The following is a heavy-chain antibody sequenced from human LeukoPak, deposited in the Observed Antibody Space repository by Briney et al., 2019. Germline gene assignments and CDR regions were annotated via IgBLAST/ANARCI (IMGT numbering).Heavy chain of an antibody. J-gene: IGHJ5*02. CDR1: GGSISSSSYY. V-gene: IGHV4-39*07. D-gene: IGHD3-3*01. Sequence: SETLSLTCTVSGGSISSSSYYWGWIRQPPGKGLEWIGSIYYSGSTYYNPSLKSRVTISVDTSKNQFSLKLSSVTAADTAVYYCASENYDFWSGYSESNWFDPWGQGTLVTVSS. CDR2: IYYSGST. CDR3: ASENYDFWSGYSESNWFDP.